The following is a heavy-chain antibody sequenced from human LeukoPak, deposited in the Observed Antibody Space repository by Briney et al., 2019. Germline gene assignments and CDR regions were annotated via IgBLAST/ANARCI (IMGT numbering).Heavy chain of an antibody. Sequence: PSETLSLTRTVSGGSISSYYWSWIRQPPGKGLEWIGYIYYSGSTNYNPSLKSRVTISVDTSKNQFSLKLSSVTAADTAVYYCARVGVTTYLQLDYWGQGTLVTVSS. V-gene: IGHV4-59*01. J-gene: IGHJ4*02. CDR1: GGSISSYY. D-gene: IGHD4-17*01. CDR2: IYYSGST. CDR3: ARVGVTTYLQLDY.